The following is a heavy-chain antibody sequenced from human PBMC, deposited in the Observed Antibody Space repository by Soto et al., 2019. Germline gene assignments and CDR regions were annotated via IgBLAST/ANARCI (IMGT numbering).Heavy chain of an antibody. CDR1: GYTFTAYC. CDR2: INPNSGGT. CDR3: ARSSGTYSDFHY. D-gene: IGHD1-26*01. Sequence: QVHLVQSGAEVKKSGASVKVSCEASGYTFTAYCVHWVRQAPGQGLEWMGWINPNSGGTNYAQRFQGRVAMTTDTSTNTAYMELNSLKSDDTALYFCARSSGTYSDFHYWGQGTQVTVSS. V-gene: IGHV1-2*02. J-gene: IGHJ4*01.